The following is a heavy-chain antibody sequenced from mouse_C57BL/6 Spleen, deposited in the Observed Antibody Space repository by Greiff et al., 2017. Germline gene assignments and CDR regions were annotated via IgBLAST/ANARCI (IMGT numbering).Heavy chain of an antibody. V-gene: IGHV7-3*01. D-gene: IGHD2-1*01. J-gene: IGHJ3*01. Sequence: EVKLMESGGGLVQPGGSLSLSCAASGFTFTDYYMSWVRQPPGKALEWLGFIRNKANGYTTEYSGSVKGRFTISRDNSQSILYHQMNALRAEDSATYYCAGPHGNSAGFAYWGQGTLVTVSA. CDR2: IRNKANGYTT. CDR1: GFTFTDYY. CDR3: AGPHGNSAGFAY.